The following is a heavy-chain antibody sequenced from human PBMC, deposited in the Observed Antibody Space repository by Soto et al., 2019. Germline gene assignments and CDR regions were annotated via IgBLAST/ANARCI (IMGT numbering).Heavy chain of an antibody. D-gene: IGHD1-26*01. CDR1: GFTFSNYG. CDR3: ASDLVGASDSYGLDV. V-gene: IGHV3-33*01. CDR2: IWHDGNNK. J-gene: IGHJ6*02. Sequence: GSLRLACAASGFTFSNYGMHWVRQAPGKGLEWVAIIWHDGNNKYYADSVRGRFIISRDNSKNRLYLQMNSLRAEDTAVYYCASDLVGASDSYGLDVWGQGTPVTVSS.